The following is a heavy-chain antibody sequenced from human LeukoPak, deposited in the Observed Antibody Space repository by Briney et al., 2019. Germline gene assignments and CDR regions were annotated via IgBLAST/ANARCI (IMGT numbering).Heavy chain of an antibody. V-gene: IGHV3-7*01. CDR1: GFPFSSYW. CDR3: TKEDKYGYDYFDS. Sequence: GGSLRLSCAASGFPFSSYWMSWVRQAPGKGLEWVANIKQDGSEKYYVDSVKGRFTISRDNAKNSLYLQMNSLRAEDTAVYYCTKEDKYGYDYFDSWGQGTLVTVSP. CDR2: IKQDGSEK. D-gene: IGHD5-18*01. J-gene: IGHJ4*02.